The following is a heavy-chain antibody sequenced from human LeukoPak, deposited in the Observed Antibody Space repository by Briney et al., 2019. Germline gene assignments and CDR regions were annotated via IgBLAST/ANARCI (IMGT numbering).Heavy chain of an antibody. CDR1: GYTFTSYG. J-gene: IGHJ3*02. Sequence: ASVKVSCKASGYTFTSYGISWVRQAPGQGLEWMGWISAHNGNTNYAQKLQGRVTMTTDTSTSTAYMELRSLRSDDTAVYYCARDYYDSSGYHDAFDIWGQGTMVTVSS. D-gene: IGHD3-22*01. CDR2: ISAHNGNT. V-gene: IGHV1-18*01. CDR3: ARDYYDSSGYHDAFDI.